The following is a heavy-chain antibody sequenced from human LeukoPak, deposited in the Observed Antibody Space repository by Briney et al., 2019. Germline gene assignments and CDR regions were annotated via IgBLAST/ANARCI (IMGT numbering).Heavy chain of an antibody. D-gene: IGHD2-21*02. CDR1: GGSISSAGYY. CDR3: ARTYVTSARFDP. V-gene: IGHV4-31*03. Sequence: SETLSLTRTVSGGSISSAGYYWSWIRQHPGKGLEWIGYIYYSGSTYYNPSLKSRLTISVDTSKKQFSLKLSSVTGADTAVYYCARTYVTSARFDPWGQGTLVTVSS. CDR2: IYYSGST. J-gene: IGHJ5*02.